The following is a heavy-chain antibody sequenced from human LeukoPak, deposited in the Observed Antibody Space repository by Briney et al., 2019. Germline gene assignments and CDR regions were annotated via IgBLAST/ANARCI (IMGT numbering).Heavy chain of an antibody. D-gene: IGHD3-3*01. Sequence: GGSLRLSCVASGFSFSSHAMHWVRQAPGKGLEYVSAISNNGGNTYYASSVKGKFTISRDNSKNTLYLQMNSLRAEDTAVYYCARYYDFWSGYFYYYYGMDVWGQGTTVTVSS. CDR1: GFSFSSHA. V-gene: IGHV3-64*01. CDR3: ARYYDFWSGYFYYYYGMDV. J-gene: IGHJ6*02. CDR2: ISNNGGNT.